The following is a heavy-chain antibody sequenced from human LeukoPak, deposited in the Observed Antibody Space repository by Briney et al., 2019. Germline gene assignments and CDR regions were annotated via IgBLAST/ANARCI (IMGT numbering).Heavy chain of an antibody. CDR1: GDSISSYY. CDR3: ARLTRLSTSPDRYYLDY. J-gene: IGHJ4*02. CDR2: IYTSGGT. V-gene: IGHV4-4*09. Sequence: SETLSLTCTVSGDSISSYYWSWIRQPPGKGLEWIGYIYTSGGTNYIPSLKGRVTISIDTSKNQFSLKLSSVTAADSAVCYCARLTRLSTSPDRYYLDYWGQGTLVTVSS. D-gene: IGHD6-6*01.